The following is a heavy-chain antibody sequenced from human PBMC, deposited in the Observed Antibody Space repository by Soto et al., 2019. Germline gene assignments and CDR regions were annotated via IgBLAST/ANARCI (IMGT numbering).Heavy chain of an antibody. CDR2: IYPGDSDT. CDR1: GYSFTIYW. Sequence: PGQSLKISCKGSGYSFTIYWIGWVRQMPGKGLEWMGIIYPGDSDTRYSPSFQGQVTISADKSISTAYLQWSSLKASDTAMYYCAXSRGYSYGTYWYYGMDVWGQGTTVTVSS. V-gene: IGHV5-51*01. CDR3: AXSRGYSYGTYWYYGMDV. J-gene: IGHJ6*02. D-gene: IGHD5-18*01.